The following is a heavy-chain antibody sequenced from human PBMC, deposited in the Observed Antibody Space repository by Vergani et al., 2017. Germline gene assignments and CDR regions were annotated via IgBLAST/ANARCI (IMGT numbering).Heavy chain of an antibody. D-gene: IGHD4-17*01. Sequence: QVQLQQWGAGLLKPSETLSLTCAVYGGSFSGYYWSWVRQPPGKGLEWIGEINHSGSTNYNPSLKSRVTISVDTSKNQFSLKLSSVTAADTAVYYCARESEDCDYGVYFDYWGQGTLVTVSS. CDR2: INHSGST. CDR1: GGSFSGYY. V-gene: IGHV4-34*01. J-gene: IGHJ4*02. CDR3: ARESEDCDYGVYFDY.